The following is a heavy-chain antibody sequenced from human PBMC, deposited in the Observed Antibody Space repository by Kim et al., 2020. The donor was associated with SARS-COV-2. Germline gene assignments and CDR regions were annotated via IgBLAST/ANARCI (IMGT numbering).Heavy chain of an antibody. Sequence: GGSLRLSCAASGFTFSSSWLHWVRQVPGKGLGWVSRIKSDGINKYYADSVKGRFTISRDNANNTLYLQMNSLGAEDTAVYYCTRGGGGPVAFDIWGQGTMVTVSS. CDR2: IKSDGINK. J-gene: IGHJ3*02. D-gene: IGHD2-15*01. CDR1: GFTFSSSW. V-gene: IGHV3-74*01. CDR3: TRGGGGPVAFDI.